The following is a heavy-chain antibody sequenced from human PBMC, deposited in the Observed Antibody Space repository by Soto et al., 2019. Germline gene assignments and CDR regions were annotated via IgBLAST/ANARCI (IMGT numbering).Heavy chain of an antibody. Sequence: ASLKVSCKASGYTFTSYGISWVRQAPGQGLEWMGWISAYNGNTNYAQRLQGRVTMTTDTSTSTAYMELRSLRSDDTAVYYCARERYSSGFSAADYYYYGMDVRSQRTTVTVS. V-gene: IGHV1-18*01. CDR2: ISAYNGNT. CDR3: ARERYSSGFSAADYYYYGMDV. J-gene: IGHJ6*02. D-gene: IGHD6-19*01. CDR1: GYTFTSYG.